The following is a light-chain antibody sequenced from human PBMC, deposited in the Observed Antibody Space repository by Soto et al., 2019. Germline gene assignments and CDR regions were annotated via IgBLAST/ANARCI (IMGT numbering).Light chain of an antibody. CDR3: SSYTSGTTLYV. CDR1: SSDVGGYNY. Sequence: QSALTQPASVSGSPGQSITISCTGTSSDVGGYNYVSWYQHHAGKAPRLMIYASSNRPSGVSHRFSGSRSGNTASLTISGLQAEDEADYYGSSYTSGTTLYVLGTGTKLTVL. V-gene: IGLV2-14*01. CDR2: ASS. J-gene: IGLJ1*01.